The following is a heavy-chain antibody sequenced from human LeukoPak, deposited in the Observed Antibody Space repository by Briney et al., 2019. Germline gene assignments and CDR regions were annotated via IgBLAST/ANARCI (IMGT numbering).Heavy chain of an antibody. Sequence: PGGSLRLSCAASGFTFDDYGMSWVRQAPGKGLEWVSGINWNGGSTGYADSVKGRFTISRDNAKNPLYLQMNSLRAEDTALYYCARVGDSSGYYPPNNGFDYWGQGTLVTVSS. CDR1: GFTFDDYG. J-gene: IGHJ4*02. CDR3: ARVGDSSGYYPPNNGFDY. D-gene: IGHD3-22*01. CDR2: INWNGGST. V-gene: IGHV3-20*04.